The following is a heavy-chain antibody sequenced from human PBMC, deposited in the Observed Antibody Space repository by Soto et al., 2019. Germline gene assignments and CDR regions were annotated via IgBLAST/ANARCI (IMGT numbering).Heavy chain of an antibody. J-gene: IGHJ6*02. D-gene: IGHD3-10*01. V-gene: IGHV3-33*01. CDR2: IWYDGSNK. CDR1: GFTFSSYG. Sequence: QVQLVESGGGVVQPGRSLRLSCAASGFTFSSYGMHWVRPTPGKGLEWVAVIWYDGSNKYYADSVKGRFTISRDNSKNTLYLQMNSLRAEDTAVYYCARDDYGSGSFPYYYGMDVWGQGTTVTVPS. CDR3: ARDDYGSGSFPYYYGMDV.